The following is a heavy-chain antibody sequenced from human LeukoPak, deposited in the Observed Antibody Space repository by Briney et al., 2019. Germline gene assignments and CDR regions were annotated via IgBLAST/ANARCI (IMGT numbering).Heavy chain of an antibody. J-gene: IGHJ4*02. CDR2: INSDGSST. V-gene: IGHV3-74*01. CDR1: GFTFSSYW. D-gene: IGHD6-19*01. CDR3: AKEIHAVAVAGINY. Sequence: GGSLRLSCAASGFTFSSYWMHWVRQAPGKGLVWVSRINSDGSSTYYADSVKGRFTISRDNSKNTLYLQMNSLRAEDTAVYYCAKEIHAVAVAGINYWGQGTLVTVSS.